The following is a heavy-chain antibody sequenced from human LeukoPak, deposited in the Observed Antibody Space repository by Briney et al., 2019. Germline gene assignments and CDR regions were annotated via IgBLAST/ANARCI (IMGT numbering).Heavy chain of an antibody. CDR3: AREDYMVRGVNYYYGMDV. CDR1: GFTFSSYG. J-gene: IGHJ6*02. V-gene: IGHV3-30*03. D-gene: IGHD3-10*01. Sequence: GRSLRLSCAASGFTFSSYGMHWVRQAPGKGLEWVAVISYDGSNKYYADSVKGRFTISRDNSKNTLYLQMNSLRAEDTAVYYCAREDYMVRGVNYYYGMDVWGQGTTVTVSS. CDR2: ISYDGSNK.